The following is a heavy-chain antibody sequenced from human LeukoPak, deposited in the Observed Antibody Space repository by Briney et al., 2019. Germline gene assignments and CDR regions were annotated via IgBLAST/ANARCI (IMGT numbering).Heavy chain of an antibody. Sequence: GGSLRLSCAASGFTFSSYWMSWVRQAPGKGLEWVGNIKPDGSEKYYVDSVKGRFTISRDNAKNSLYLQMNSLRAEDTAVYYCATNRVGNNYWGQGTLVTVSS. J-gene: IGHJ4*02. CDR1: GFTFSSYW. CDR2: IKPDGSEK. V-gene: IGHV3-7*01. CDR3: ATNRVGNNY. D-gene: IGHD2-15*01.